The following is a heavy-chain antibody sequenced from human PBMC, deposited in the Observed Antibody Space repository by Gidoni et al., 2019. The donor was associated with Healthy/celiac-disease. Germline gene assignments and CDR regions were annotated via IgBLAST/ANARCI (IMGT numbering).Heavy chain of an antibody. J-gene: IGHJ3*02. V-gene: IGHV3-21*01. CDR2: ISSSSSYI. CDR1: AVTFSSYS. CDR3: ARTVEMATLGAFDI. Sequence: EVQLVESGGGLVKPGGSLRPSCAASAVTFSSYSMTWVRQAPGKGLEWVSSISSSSSYIYYADSVKGRFTISRDNAKNSLYLQMNSLRAEDTAVYYCARTVEMATLGAFDIWGQGTMVTVSS. D-gene: IGHD5-12*01.